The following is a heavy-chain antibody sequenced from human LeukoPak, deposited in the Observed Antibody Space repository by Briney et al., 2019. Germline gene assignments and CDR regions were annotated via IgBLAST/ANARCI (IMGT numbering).Heavy chain of an antibody. V-gene: IGHV1-24*01. CDR3: ATAYSSSWILRFDY. CDR1: GHTLTELS. D-gene: IGHD6-13*01. J-gene: IGHJ4*02. CDR2: FDPEDGEA. Sequence: ASVKVSCKVSGHTLTELSMHWVRQAPGKGLEWMGGFDPEDGEAIYAQKFQGRVTMTEDTSTDTAYMELSSLRSEDTAVYYCATAYSSSWILRFDYWGQGTLVTVSS.